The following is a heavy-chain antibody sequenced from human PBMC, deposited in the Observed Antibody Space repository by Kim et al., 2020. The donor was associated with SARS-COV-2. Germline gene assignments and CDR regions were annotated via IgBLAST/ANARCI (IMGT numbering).Heavy chain of an antibody. D-gene: IGHD6-13*01. Sequence: YADAVKSRVTISRDNAKNSLYLQMNSLRAEDTAVYYCARDLAGEAAVFDYWGQGTLVTVSS. J-gene: IGHJ4*02. V-gene: IGHV3-11*04. CDR3: ARDLAGEAAVFDY.